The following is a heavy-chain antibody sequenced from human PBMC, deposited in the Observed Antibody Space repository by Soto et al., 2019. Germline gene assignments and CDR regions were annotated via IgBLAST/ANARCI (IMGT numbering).Heavy chain of an antibody. V-gene: IGHV3-74*01. CDR3: ARARGGDCSSTSCYYGNWFDP. CDR2: INSDGSST. CDR1: GFTFSSYW. J-gene: IGHJ5*02. Sequence: GGSLRLSCAASGFTFSSYWMHWVRQAPGKGLVWVSRINSDGSSTSYADSVKGRFTISRDNAKNTLYLQMNSLRAEDTAVYYCARARGGDCSSTSCYYGNWFDPWGQGTLVTVSS. D-gene: IGHD2-2*01.